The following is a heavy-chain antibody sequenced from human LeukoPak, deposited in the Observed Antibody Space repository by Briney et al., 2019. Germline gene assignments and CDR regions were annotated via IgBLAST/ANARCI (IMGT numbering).Heavy chain of an antibody. Sequence: GGSLRLSCEASGFIFSSYTMNWIRQAPGKGLEWVASINSGSTNPYYADSVKGRFTISRDDAKKSLYLQMTSLRVEDTSVYYCARDFLAAGDYWGQGTLVAVSS. CDR3: ARDFLAAGDY. CDR2: INSGSTNP. V-gene: IGHV3-21*01. D-gene: IGHD6-13*01. J-gene: IGHJ4*02. CDR1: GFIFSSYT.